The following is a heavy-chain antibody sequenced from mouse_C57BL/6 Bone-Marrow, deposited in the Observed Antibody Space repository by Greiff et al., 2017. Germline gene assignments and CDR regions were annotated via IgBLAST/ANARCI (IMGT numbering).Heavy chain of an antibody. D-gene: IGHD2-1*01. CDR2: ISSGSSTI. V-gene: IGHV5-17*01. CDR3: ARNGKETFDD. CDR1: GFTFSDYG. J-gene: IGHJ2*01. Sequence: EVKLMESGGGLVKPGGSLKLSCAASGFTFSDYGMHWVRQAPEKGLEWVAYISSGSSTIYYADTVKGRFTISRANAKNTLFLQMTSLRSEGTAMYYCARNGKETFDDGGKGTTLTVSS.